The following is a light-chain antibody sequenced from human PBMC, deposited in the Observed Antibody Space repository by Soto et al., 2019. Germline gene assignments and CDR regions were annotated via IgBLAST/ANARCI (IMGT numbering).Light chain of an antibody. CDR2: GAS. CDR3: HQYNNWPLT. J-gene: IGKJ4*01. Sequence: EIVMTQSPATLSVSPGERATLSCRASQSVSSNLAWYQQKPGQAPRLLIYGASTRATGIPARFSGSGSGTEFTLTISSLQSEDFGVYYCHQYNNWPLTFGGGTKVDIK. CDR1: QSVSSN. V-gene: IGKV3-15*01.